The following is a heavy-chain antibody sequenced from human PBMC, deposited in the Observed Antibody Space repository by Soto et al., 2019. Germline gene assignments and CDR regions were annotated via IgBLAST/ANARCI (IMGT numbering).Heavy chain of an antibody. CDR1: GRTFSSYA. V-gene: IGHV1-69*13. J-gene: IGHJ6*02. D-gene: IGHD1-26*01. CDR2: IIPIFGTA. CDR3: ARSRELIVGAKKYYGMNV. Sequence: ASVKVSCKASGRTFSSYAISWVRQAPGQGLEWMGGIIPIFGTANYAQKFQGRVTITADESTSTAYMELSSLRSEDTAVYYCARSRELIVGAKKYYGMNVWGQGTTVTVSS.